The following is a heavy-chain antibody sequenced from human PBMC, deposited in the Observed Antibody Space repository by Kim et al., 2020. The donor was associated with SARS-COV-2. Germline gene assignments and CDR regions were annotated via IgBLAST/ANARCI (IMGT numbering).Heavy chain of an antibody. J-gene: IGHJ4*02. D-gene: IGHD6-19*01. CDR2: IIPILGRA. Sequence: SVKVSCKASGGTFSSYAISWVRQAPGQGLEWMGRIIPILGRANYAQKFQGRVTITADKSTSTAYMELSSLRSEDTAVYYCARVLPGRGYSSGWYPFDYWGQGTLVTVSS. V-gene: IGHV1-69*04. CDR3: ARVLPGRGYSSGWYPFDY. CDR1: GGTFSSYA.